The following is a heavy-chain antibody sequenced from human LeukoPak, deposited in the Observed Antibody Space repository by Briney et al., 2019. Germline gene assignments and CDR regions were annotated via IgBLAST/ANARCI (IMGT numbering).Heavy chain of an antibody. CDR1: GGSFSGYY. Sequence: SETLSLTCAVYGGSFSGYYWSWIRQPPGKGLEWIGEINHSGSTNYNPSLKSRVTISVDTSKNQFSLKLSSVTAADTAVYYCARGSSGWYSIDYWGPGTLVTVSS. V-gene: IGHV4-34*01. D-gene: IGHD6-19*01. CDR2: INHSGST. J-gene: IGHJ4*02. CDR3: ARGSSGWYSIDY.